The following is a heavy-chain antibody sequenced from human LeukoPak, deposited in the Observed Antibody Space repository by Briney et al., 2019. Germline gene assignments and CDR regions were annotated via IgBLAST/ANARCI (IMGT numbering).Heavy chain of an antibody. CDR2: INHSGST. Sequence: PSETLSLTCAVYGGSFSGYYWSLIRQPPGKGLEWIGEINHSGSTNYNPSLKSRVTISVDTSRNQFSLKLSSVTAADTAVYYCARVGFRLWLLNYWGQGTLVTVSS. D-gene: IGHD5-18*01. CDR1: GGSFSGYY. V-gene: IGHV4-34*01. J-gene: IGHJ4*02. CDR3: ARVGFRLWLLNY.